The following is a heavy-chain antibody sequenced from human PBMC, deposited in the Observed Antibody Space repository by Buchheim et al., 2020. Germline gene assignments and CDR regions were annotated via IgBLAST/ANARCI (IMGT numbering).Heavy chain of an antibody. D-gene: IGHD5-24*01. CDR2: INHSGST. J-gene: IGHJ4*02. Sequence: QVQLQQWGAGLLKPSETLSLTCAVYGGSFSGYYWSWIRQPPGKGLEWIGEINHSGSTNYNPSLKSRVTISVDPSKNQFSLKLSSVTAADTAVYYCAREAGNVATMGVDYWGQGTL. CDR3: AREAGNVATMGVDY. V-gene: IGHV4-34*01. CDR1: GGSFSGYY.